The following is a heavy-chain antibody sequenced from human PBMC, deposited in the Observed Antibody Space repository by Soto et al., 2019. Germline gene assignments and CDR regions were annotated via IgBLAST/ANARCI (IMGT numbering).Heavy chain of an antibody. D-gene: IGHD2-8*01. CDR3: AKNGQPPYYYYGLDV. CDR1: GYTFTRYG. Sequence: QGHLVQSEAEVKKSGASVKVSCKASGYTFTRYGISWVRQAPGQGLEWRGWISGYNGDTNYAQKFQGRVSMTIDTAPTTAYMELRSLTSDDTAVYYCAKNGQPPYYYYGLDVWGQGTKVTVSS. J-gene: IGHJ6*02. CDR2: ISGYNGDT. V-gene: IGHV1-18*01.